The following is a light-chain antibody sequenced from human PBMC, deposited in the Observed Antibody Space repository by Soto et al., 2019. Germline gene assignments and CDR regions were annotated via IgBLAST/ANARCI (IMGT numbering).Light chain of an antibody. J-gene: IGKJ1*01. V-gene: IGKV3-20*01. CDR1: QSVSSSY. CDR2: GAS. CDR3: QQYGSSPLT. Sequence: ELVLTQSPGTLSLSPGERATLFCRASQSVSSSYLACYQQQPGQAPRLLVFGASSRATGIPDRFSGSGSWTGFTLTISRLEPEDFAVYYCQQYGSSPLTFGQGTKVEIK.